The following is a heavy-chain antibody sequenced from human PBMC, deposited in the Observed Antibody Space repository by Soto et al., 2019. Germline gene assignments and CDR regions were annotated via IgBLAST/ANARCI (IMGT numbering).Heavy chain of an antibody. J-gene: IGHJ5*02. V-gene: IGHV1-18*04. CDR2: ISAYNGNT. CDR1: GYTFTSYG. CDR3: ARVGRDSSSSGWFDP. Sequence: ASVKVSCKASGYTFTSYGISWVRQAPGQGLEWMGWISAYNGNTNYAQKLQGRVTMTTDTSTSTAYMELRSLRSDDTAVYYCARVGRDSSSSGWFDPWGQGTLVTVSS. D-gene: IGHD6-6*01.